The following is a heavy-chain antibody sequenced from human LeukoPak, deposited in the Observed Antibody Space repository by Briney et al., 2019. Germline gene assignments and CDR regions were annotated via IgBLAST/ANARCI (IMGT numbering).Heavy chain of an antibody. V-gene: IGHV3-74*01. CDR3: ARSYYDILTGYWVDDTFDI. D-gene: IGHD3-9*01. CDR2: IDSDGSST. J-gene: IGHJ3*02. Sequence: GGSLRLSCAASRSTFSSYWMHWIRQGPGKGLVWVSRIDSDGSSTSYADSVKGRFTISRDNAKNTLYLQMNSLRAEDTAVYYCARSYYDILTGYWVDDTFDIWGQGTKVTVSS. CDR1: RSTFSSYW.